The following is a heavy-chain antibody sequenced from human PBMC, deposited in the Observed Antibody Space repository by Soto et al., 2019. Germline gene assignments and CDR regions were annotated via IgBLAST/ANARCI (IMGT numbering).Heavy chain of an antibody. CDR3: ARQLSSSEYYFDY. J-gene: IGHJ4*02. Sequence: PGESLKISCKGSGYSFTSYWISWVRQMPGKGLEWMGRIDPSDSYTNYSPSFQGHVTISADKSISTAYLQWSSLKASDTAMYYCARQLSSSEYYFDYWGQGTLVTVSS. CDR2: IDPSDSYT. CDR1: GYSFTSYW. V-gene: IGHV5-10-1*01. D-gene: IGHD6-6*01.